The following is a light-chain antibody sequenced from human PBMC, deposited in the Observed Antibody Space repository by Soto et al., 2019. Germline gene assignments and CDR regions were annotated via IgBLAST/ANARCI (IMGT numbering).Light chain of an antibody. CDR3: AAWDDSLSVYWV. J-gene: IGLJ3*02. CDR1: SSNIGSNY. V-gene: IGLV1-47*01. Sequence: QSVLTQPPSASGTPGQRVTISCSGSSSNIGSNYVYWYQQLPGTAPKLLIYRNNQRPSGVPDRFSGSKSGTSASLAISGLRSEDEADYYCAAWDDSLSVYWVFGGGTQLTDL. CDR2: RNN.